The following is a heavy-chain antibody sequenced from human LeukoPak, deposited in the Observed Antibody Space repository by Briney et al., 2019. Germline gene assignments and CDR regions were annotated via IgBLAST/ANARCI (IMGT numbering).Heavy chain of an antibody. J-gene: IGHJ4*02. Sequence: PSETLSLTCTVSGGSISSYYWSWIRQPPGKGLEWIGYIYYSGSTNYNPSLKSRVTISVDTSKNQFSLKLSSVTAADTAVYYCASTVAGTAYWGQGTLVTVSS. CDR2: IYYSGST. D-gene: IGHD6-19*01. V-gene: IGHV4-59*12. CDR3: ASTVAGTAY. CDR1: GGSISSYY.